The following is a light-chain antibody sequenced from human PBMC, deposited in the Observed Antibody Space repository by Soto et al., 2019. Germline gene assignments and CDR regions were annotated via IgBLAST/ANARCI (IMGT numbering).Light chain of an antibody. V-gene: IGKV3D-20*02. CDR3: HQRSNWPSIT. J-gene: IGKJ5*01. Sequence: PGSRAILSCRASQSVSSSYLAWYQQKPGQPPRVIIYGASSRATGIPARFSGSGSGTDFTLTISSLEPEDFAVYYCHQRSNWPSITFGQGTRLEIK. CDR2: GAS. CDR1: QSVSSSY.